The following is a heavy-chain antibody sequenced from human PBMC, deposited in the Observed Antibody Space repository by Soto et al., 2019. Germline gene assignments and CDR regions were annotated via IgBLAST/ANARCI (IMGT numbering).Heavy chain of an antibody. D-gene: IGHD3-3*01. J-gene: IGHJ4*02. Sequence: SETLSLTCTVSGGSISSGCYYWSWIRQHPGKGLEWIGYIYYSGSTYYNPSLKSRVTISVDTSKNQFSLKLSSVTAADTAVYYCARSSTYYDFWSPDYWGQGTLVTVSS. V-gene: IGHV4-31*03. CDR1: GGSISSGCYY. CDR3: ARSSTYYDFWSPDY. CDR2: IYYSGST.